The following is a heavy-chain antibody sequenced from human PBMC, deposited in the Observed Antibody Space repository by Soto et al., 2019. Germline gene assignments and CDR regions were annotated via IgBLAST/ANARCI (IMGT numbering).Heavy chain of an antibody. D-gene: IGHD3-16*01. J-gene: IGHJ6*02. CDR1: CYTFPSYG. CDR3: AMVDVYVTPSPQDV. CDR2: INTYNGNT. V-gene: IGHV1-18*01. Sequence: ASVKVSCKTFCYTFPSYGIGWARQAPGQGLEWMGWINTYNGNTNYAQNLQGRVTLTTDTSTSTAYMELRSLRSNDTAIYYCAMVDVYVTPSPQDVWGQGTTVTVSS.